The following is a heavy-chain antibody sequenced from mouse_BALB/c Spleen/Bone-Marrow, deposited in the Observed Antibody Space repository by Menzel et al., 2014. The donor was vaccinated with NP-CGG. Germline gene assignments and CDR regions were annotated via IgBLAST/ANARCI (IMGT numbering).Heavy chain of an antibody. CDR2: INPSNGGT. V-gene: IGHV1S81*02. Sequence: VQLQQSGAELVEPGASVKLSCKASGYTFTSYYMYWVKQRPGQGLEWIGEINPSNGGTNFNEKFKSKATLTVDKSSSTAYMQLSSLTFEASAIYYFTSPYYGYVGYAYWGQGTQVTVSA. D-gene: IGHD1-2*01. J-gene: IGHJ3*01. CDR1: GYTFTSYY. CDR3: TSPYYGYVGYAY.